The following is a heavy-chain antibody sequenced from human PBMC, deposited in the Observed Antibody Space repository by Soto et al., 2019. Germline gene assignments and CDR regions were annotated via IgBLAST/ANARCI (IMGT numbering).Heavy chain of an antibody. J-gene: IGHJ6*02. CDR1: GGTFSSYA. CDR2: IIPNFGTA. D-gene: IGHD6-6*01. V-gene: IGHV1-69*13. Sequence: SVKVSCKASGGTFSSYAISWVRQAPGQGLEWMGGIIPNFGTANYAQKFQGRVTITADESTSTAYMELSSLRSEDTAVYYCARVTYSSSPAYYYYYGMDVWGQGTTVTVSS. CDR3: ARVTYSSSPAYYYYYGMDV.